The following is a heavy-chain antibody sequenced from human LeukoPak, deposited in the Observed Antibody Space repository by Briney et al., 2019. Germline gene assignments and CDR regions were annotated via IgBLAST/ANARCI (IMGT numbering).Heavy chain of an antibody. CDR2: INPGNGGT. Sequence: ASVKVSCKASGYTFTGYYIHWVRQAPGQGLEWMGWINPGNGGTHYAQKFQGRITVTSDTSITTSYMELSRLTSDDTALYYCAREYSASEHWGQGSLVTVSS. D-gene: IGHD5-12*01. CDR3: AREYSASEH. CDR1: GYTFTGYY. V-gene: IGHV1-2*02. J-gene: IGHJ1*01.